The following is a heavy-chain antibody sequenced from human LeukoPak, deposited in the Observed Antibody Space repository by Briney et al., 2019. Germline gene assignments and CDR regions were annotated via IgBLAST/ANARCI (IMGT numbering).Heavy chain of an antibody. CDR3: ARGLIVVVPAAMMLPDY. D-gene: IGHD2-2*01. Sequence: ASVKVSCKASGYTFTSYGISWVRQAPGQGLEWMGWISAYNGNTNYARKLQGRVTMTTDTSTSTAYMELRSLRSDDTAVYYCARGLIVVVPAAMMLPDYWGQGTLVTVSS. J-gene: IGHJ4*02. V-gene: IGHV1-18*01. CDR1: GYTFTSYG. CDR2: ISAYNGNT.